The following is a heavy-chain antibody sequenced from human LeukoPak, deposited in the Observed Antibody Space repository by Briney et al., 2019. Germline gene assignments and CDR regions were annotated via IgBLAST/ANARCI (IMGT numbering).Heavy chain of an antibody. J-gene: IGHJ5*02. CDR1: GRSFSGYY. CDR2: INHSGST. V-gene: IGHV4-34*01. CDR3: ARVSELGYCSSTSCSQYNWFDP. Sequence: SETLSLTCAVYGRSFSGYYWSWIRQPPGKGLEWIGEINHSGSTNYNPSLKSRVTISVDTSKNQFSLKLSSVTAADTAVYYCARVSELGYCSSTSCSQYNWFDPWGQGTLVTVSS. D-gene: IGHD2-2*01.